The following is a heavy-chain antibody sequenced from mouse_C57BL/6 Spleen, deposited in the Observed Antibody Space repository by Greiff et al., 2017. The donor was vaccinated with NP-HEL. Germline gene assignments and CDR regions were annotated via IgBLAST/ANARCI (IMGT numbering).Heavy chain of an antibody. CDR1: GFNIKDYY. V-gene: IGHV14-1*01. CDR2: IDPEDGDT. D-gene: IGHD3-2*02. CDR3: TTDSSGYSAMDY. J-gene: IGHJ4*01. Sequence: DVKLQESGAELVRPGASVKLSCTASGFNIKDYYMHWVKQRPEQGLEWIGRIDPEDGDTEYAPKFQGKATMTADTSSNTAYLQLSSLTSEDTAVYYCTTDSSGYSAMDYWGQGTSVTVSS.